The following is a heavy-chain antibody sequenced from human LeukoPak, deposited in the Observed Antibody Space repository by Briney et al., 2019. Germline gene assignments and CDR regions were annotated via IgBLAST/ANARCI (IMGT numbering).Heavy chain of an antibody. V-gene: IGHV4-39*01. J-gene: IGHJ3*02. Sequence: SETLSLTCTVSGGSISSSSYYWGWIRQPPGKGLEWIGSIYYSGSTYYNPSLKSRVTISVDTSKNEFSLKLSSVTAADTAVYYCAIHHSSGYYRDAFDIWGQGTMLTVSS. D-gene: IGHD3-22*01. CDR3: AIHHSSGYYRDAFDI. CDR2: IYYSGST. CDR1: GGSISSSSYY.